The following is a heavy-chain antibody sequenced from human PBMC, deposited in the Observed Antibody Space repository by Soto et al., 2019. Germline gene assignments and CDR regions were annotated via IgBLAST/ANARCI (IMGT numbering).Heavy chain of an antibody. CDR3: AAVQGGGATFHF. CDR2: LTVHNGNT. D-gene: IGHD1-26*01. Sequence: ASVKVSCKASGYTFSNYGITWVRQAPGQGLEWMGWLTVHNGNTNYAQKFQGRLTVTTDSFTSTAYMELRNLRSDDTAVYYCAAVQGGGATFHFWGPGTLVTVSS. V-gene: IGHV1-18*01. J-gene: IGHJ4*02. CDR1: GYTFSNYG.